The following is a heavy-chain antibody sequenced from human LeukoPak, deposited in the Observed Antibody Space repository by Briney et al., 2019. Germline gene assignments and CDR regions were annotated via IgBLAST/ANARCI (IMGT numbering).Heavy chain of an antibody. D-gene: IGHD5-12*01. J-gene: IGHJ4*02. V-gene: IGHV3-72*01. Sequence: GGSLRLSCAASGFTFSDHYMDWVRQAPGKGLEGVGRTRNKANRYTTEYSASVKGRFTVSRDDSKNSLYLQMDSLKTEDTAVYYCARGTSRGTLATDYFDYWGQGTLVTVS. CDR3: ARGTSRGTLATDYFDY. CDR2: TRNKANRYTT. CDR1: GFTFSDHY.